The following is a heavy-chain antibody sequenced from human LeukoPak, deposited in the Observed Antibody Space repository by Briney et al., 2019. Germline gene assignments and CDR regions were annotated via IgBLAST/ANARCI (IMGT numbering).Heavy chain of an antibody. CDR2: IYYSGST. D-gene: IGHD4-23*01. CDR1: GGSISSSSYY. J-gene: IGHJ3*02. V-gene: IGHV4-39*07. Sequence: ASETLSLTCTVSGGSISSSSYYWGWIRQPPGKGLEWIGSIYYSGSTYYNPSLKSRVTISVDTSKNQFSLKLSSVTAADTAVYYCARGLDYGGNADAFDIWGQGTMVTVSS. CDR3: ARGLDYGGNADAFDI.